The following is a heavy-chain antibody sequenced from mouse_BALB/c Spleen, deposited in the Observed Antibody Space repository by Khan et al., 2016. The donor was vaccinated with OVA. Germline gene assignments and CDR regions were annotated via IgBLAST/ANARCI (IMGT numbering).Heavy chain of an antibody. CDR2: ISYSGSA. D-gene: IGHD1-1*01. V-gene: IGHV3-2*02. CDR1: GYSITSDYA. CDR3: GREGHYYGSSYGFAY. J-gene: IGHJ3*01. Sequence: EVQLQESGPGLVKPSQSLSLTCTVTGYSITSDYAWNWIRQFPGNKLEWMDYISYSGSASYNPSLKSRVSITRDTSKNQFFLQLTSVTPEDTATYYGGREGHYYGSSYGFAYWGQGTLVTVSA.